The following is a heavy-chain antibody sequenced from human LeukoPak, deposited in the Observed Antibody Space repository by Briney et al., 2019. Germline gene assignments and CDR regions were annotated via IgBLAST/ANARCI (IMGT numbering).Heavy chain of an antibody. Sequence: GGSLRLSCAASGFTFSSYGMHWVRQAPGKGLEWVAVIWYDGSNKYYADSVKGRFTISRDNSKNTLYLQMNSLRAEDTAVYYCARDSPTVPFDYWGQGTLVTVSS. CDR2: IWYDGSNK. CDR3: ARDSPTVPFDY. CDR1: GFTFSSYG. D-gene: IGHD4-17*01. J-gene: IGHJ4*02. V-gene: IGHV3-33*01.